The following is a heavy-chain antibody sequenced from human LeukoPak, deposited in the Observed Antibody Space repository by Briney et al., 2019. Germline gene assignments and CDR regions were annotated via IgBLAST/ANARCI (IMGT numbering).Heavy chain of an antibody. CDR2: ISRSSLSI. J-gene: IGHJ4*02. CDR1: GFSFSTYS. CDR3: AKGHSLDY. Sequence: GGSLRLSCAASGFSFSTYSMNWVRQAPGKGLEWVSSISRSSLSIYYADSVRDRFTISRDNAKNSLYLQLNSLRTEDTAFYYCAKGHSLDYWGQGTLVTVSS. V-gene: IGHV3-21*04.